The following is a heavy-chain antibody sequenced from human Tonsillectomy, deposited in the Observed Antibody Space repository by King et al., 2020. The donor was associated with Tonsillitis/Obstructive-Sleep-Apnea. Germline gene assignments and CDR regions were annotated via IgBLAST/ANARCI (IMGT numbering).Heavy chain of an antibody. V-gene: IGHV4-34*01. D-gene: IGHD3-9*01. CDR3: ARGDLLTGYYASTDFDS. J-gene: IGHJ5*01. CDR1: GGSFSGFY. Sequence: QVQLPQWGAGLLKPSETLSLTCAVYGGSFSGFYWTWIRQPQGKGLEWIGEITHSGGNRYNPSLKSRVTISTDSSKNQFSLKLSSVTAADTAVYYCARGDLLTGYYASTDFDSWGQGSLVTVSS. CDR2: ITHSGGN.